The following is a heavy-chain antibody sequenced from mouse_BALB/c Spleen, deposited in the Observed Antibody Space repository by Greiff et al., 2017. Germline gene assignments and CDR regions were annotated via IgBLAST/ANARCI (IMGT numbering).Heavy chain of an antibody. Sequence: QVQLQQSGAELMKPGASVKISCKATVYTFSSYWIEWVKQRPGHGLEWIGEILPGSGSTNYNEKFKGKATFTADTSSNTAYMQLSSLTSEDSAVYYCARGKSYYRYDWYYFDYWGQGTTLTVSS. CDR1: VYTFSSYW. CDR2: ILPGSGST. CDR3: ARGKSYYRYDWYYFDY. J-gene: IGHJ2*01. V-gene: IGHV1-9*01. D-gene: IGHD2-14*01.